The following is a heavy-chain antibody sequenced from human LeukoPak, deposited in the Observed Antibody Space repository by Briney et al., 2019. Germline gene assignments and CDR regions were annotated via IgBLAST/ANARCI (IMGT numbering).Heavy chain of an antibody. CDR2: ISGSGGST. CDR3: AKDTGIGAVAGAYFDY. J-gene: IGHJ4*02. Sequence: GSLRLSCAASGFTFSSYAMSWVRQAPGRGLEWVSAISGSGGSTYYADSVKGRFTIPRDNSKNTLFLLMSSLRAEDTAVYYCAKDTGIGAVAGAYFDYWGQGTLATVSS. CDR1: GFTFSSYA. D-gene: IGHD6-19*01. V-gene: IGHV3-23*01.